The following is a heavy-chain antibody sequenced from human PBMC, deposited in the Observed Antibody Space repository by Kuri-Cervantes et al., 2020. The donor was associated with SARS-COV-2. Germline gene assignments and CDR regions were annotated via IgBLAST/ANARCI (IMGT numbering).Heavy chain of an antibody. J-gene: IGHJ6*02. CDR1: GGSISSYY. Sequence: SETLSLTCTVSGGSISSYYWGWIRQPPGKGLEWIGYISYSGNTNYNPSLKSRVTISVDTSKNQFSLKLSSVTAADTAVYYCARHFPWGSGEKYYDILTRPDYGMDVWGQGTTVTVSS. V-gene: IGHV4-59*08. CDR3: ARHFPWGSGEKYYDILTRPDYGMDV. D-gene: IGHD3-9*01. CDR2: ISYSGNT.